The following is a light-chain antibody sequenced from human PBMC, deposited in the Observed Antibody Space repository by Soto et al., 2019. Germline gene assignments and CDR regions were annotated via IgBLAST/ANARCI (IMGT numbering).Light chain of an antibody. V-gene: IGKV4-1*01. Sequence: DIVMIHSPDSLAVSLGERATINCKSSQSVLYSSNNKNYLAWYQQKPGQPPKLLIYWASTRESGVPDRFGGSGSGTDFTLTISSLQAEDVAVYYCQQYYSTPWTFGQGTMV. CDR2: WAS. J-gene: IGKJ1*01. CDR3: QQYYSTPWT. CDR1: QSVLYSSNNKNY.